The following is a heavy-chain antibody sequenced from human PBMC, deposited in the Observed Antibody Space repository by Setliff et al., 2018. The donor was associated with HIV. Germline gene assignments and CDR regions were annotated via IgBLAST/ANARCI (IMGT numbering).Heavy chain of an antibody. CDR2: INPNSGGT. CDR3: ALDLPGPAITSGWMKNWFDP. Sequence: ASVKVSCKASGYTFTGYYMHWVRQAPGQGLEWMGWINPNSGGTTYAQKFQGRVTMTRDTSTSTVYMELSSLRSEDTALYYCALDLPGPAITSGWMKNWFDPWGQGTLVTVSS. J-gene: IGHJ5*02. D-gene: IGHD6-19*01. CDR1: GYTFTGYY. V-gene: IGHV1-2*02.